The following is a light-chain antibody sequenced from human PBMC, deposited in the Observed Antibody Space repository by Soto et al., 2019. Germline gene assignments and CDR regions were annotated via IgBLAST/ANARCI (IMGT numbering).Light chain of an antibody. CDR3: QHYVNWPLT. V-gene: IGKV3-15*01. CDR1: QGIGDT. J-gene: IGKJ4*01. Sequence: EIVMTQSPATLSVSPCEGATLSVRASQGIGDTLAWYQQKPGQTPRLLIYDTSIRATGVPARFSGSRSGAEFTLTISSLQSEDFAVYYCQHYVNWPLTFGGGTKVDIK. CDR2: DTS.